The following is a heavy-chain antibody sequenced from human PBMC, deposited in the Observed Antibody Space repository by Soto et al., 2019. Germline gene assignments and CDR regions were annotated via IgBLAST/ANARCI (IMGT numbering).Heavy chain of an antibody. CDR1: GFTFSNYA. J-gene: IGHJ5*02. CDR3: AKVASIGVIGPVKAPASNNWFDR. D-gene: IGHD2-2*02. Sequence: EVQLLESGGGLVQPGGSLRLSCAASGFTFSNYAMSWVRQAPGNGLEWVSVISGTGSSTYYADSVKGRFTISRDNSKSTLYLQMNGLSAGDTAIFYCAKVASIGVIGPVKAPASNNWFDRWGQGTLVTVSS. CDR2: ISGTGSST. V-gene: IGHV3-23*01.